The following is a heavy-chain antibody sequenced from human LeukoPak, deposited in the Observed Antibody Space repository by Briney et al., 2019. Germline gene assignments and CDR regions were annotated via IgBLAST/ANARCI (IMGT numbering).Heavy chain of an antibody. CDR2: ISWDGSNK. Sequence: GGSLRLSCAASRFTFSTYAMRWVRQAPGKGLEWVAVISWDGSNKYYADSVKGRFTISRDNSKNTLDLQMNSLRAEDTAMYYCARGGTSGWYDYFDYWGQGTLVTVSS. J-gene: IGHJ4*02. V-gene: IGHV3-30-3*01. D-gene: IGHD6-19*01. CDR3: ARGGTSGWYDYFDY. CDR1: RFTFSTYA.